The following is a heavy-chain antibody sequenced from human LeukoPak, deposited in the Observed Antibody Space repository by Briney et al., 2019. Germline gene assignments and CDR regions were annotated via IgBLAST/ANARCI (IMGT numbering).Heavy chain of an antibody. CDR2: IYQDGSKK. D-gene: IGHD2/OR15-2a*01. V-gene: IGHV3-7*03. CDR3: ACTNTFDV. CDR1: GFMFSNYW. J-gene: IGHJ6*04. Sequence: GGSLRLSCAAYGFMFSNYWMNWVRQAPGKGLEWVANIYQDGSKKNYVDSVKGRFIISRDNAIDSLYLQMNNLRAEDTAVYYCACTNTFDVWGKGATVTVFS.